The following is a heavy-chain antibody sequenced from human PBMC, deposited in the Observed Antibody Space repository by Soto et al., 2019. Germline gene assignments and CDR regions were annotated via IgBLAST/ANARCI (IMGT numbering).Heavy chain of an antibody. CDR1: GGSISSSPYY. D-gene: IGHD4-17*01. Sequence: QLQLQESGPGLVKPSETLSLTCTVSGGSISSSPYYCGWIRQSPGKGLEWIASFHYSGSTYYKPSLKSRVTLSVDTSRNQFSLKLTSVTAADTAVYFCARHQGDYVCLDYWGQGTLVTVSS. V-gene: IGHV4-39*01. J-gene: IGHJ4*02. CDR3: ARHQGDYVCLDY. CDR2: FHYSGST.